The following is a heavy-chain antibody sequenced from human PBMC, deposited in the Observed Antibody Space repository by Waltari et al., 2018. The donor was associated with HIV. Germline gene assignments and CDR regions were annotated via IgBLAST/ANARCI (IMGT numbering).Heavy chain of an antibody. D-gene: IGHD6-19*01. CDR2: ALYTRRPDLFTGQS. Sequence: QVQLQESGPGFVKPSETLSLICNVSGGSIASSDSFWGWIRQSPEMHLEWVGSALYTRRPDLFTGQSFAKSSLKSRVALSVDTSKNQVSLRLTSVTAADTGLYYCVRHAAEFRPDFGWILAGVFEPWGLGTQVIVS. CDR1: GGSIASSDSF. J-gene: IGHJ1*01. CDR3: VRHAAEFRPDFGWILAGVFEP. V-gene: IGHV4-39*01.